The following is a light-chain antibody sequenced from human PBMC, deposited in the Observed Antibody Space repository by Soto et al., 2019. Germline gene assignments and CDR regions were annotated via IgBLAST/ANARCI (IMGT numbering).Light chain of an antibody. Sequence: ETVLTQSPAILSLSPGERATLPCRASQSVGTYLAWYQRKPGQAPRLLIYDASNRATGIPARFTGSGSGTDCTLTLSSLEDEDFAVYYCQQRSDWPLPFGGGTKVEIK. J-gene: IGKJ4*01. CDR3: QQRSDWPLP. V-gene: IGKV3-11*01. CDR1: QSVGTY. CDR2: DAS.